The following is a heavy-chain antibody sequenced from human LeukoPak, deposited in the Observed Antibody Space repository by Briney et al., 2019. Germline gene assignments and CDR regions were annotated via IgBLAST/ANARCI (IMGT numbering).Heavy chain of an antibody. CDR1: GYTFSDNF. D-gene: IGHD5-12*01. V-gene: IGHV1-2*02. CDR2: INPNNGDT. CDR3: ARDLSGPLDY. Sequence: GASVKVSCKASGYTFSDNFIHWVRQAPGQGLEWMGWINPNNGDTNYAQKFQGRVTMTRDTSTSTVYMELSSLRSEDTAVYYCARDLSGPLDYWGQGTLVTVSS. J-gene: IGHJ4*02.